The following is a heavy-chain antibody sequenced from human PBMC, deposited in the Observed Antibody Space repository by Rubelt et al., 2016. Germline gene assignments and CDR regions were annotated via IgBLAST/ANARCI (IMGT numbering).Heavy chain of an antibody. J-gene: IGHJ4*02. CDR1: GGSVSSGSYY. V-gene: IGHV4-61*01. CDR2: IYYSGST. D-gene: IGHD3-16*02. Sequence: QVQLQESGPGLVKPSETLSLTCTVSGGSVSSGSYYWSWIRQPPGKGLEWIGYIYYSGSTNYNPSLKSRVTISVDTSKNQFSLKLSSVTAAETAVYYCARTMGSYRYPEVYWGQGTLVTVSS. CDR3: ARTMGSYRYPEVY.